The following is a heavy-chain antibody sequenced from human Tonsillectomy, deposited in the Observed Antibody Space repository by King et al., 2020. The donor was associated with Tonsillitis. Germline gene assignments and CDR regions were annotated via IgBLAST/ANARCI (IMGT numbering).Heavy chain of an antibody. V-gene: IGHV3-21*01. CDR3: AREEGEGFDY. CDR1: GFTFSGYS. J-gene: IGHJ4*02. Sequence: VQLVESGGGLVKPGGSLRLSCAASGFTFSGYSMNWVRQAPGKGLEWVSSISGSATYIYYADSVKGRFTISRDNAKNSLYLQMNSLRAEDTAVYYCAREEGEGFDYWGQGTLVAVSS. D-gene: IGHD3-16*01. CDR2: ISGSATYI.